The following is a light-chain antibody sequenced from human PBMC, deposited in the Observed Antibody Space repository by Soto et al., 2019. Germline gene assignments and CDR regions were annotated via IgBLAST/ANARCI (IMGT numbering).Light chain of an antibody. CDR2: EVT. J-gene: IGLJ1*01. Sequence: QSVLTQPASVSGSPGQSITISRTGTSSDVGGYKYVSWYQQHPGKAPKLMVYEVTNRPSGVSNRFSGSKSGNTASLTISGLQAEDEADYYCLSFTSSSTYIFGIGTKVNVL. CDR1: SSDVGGYKY. V-gene: IGLV2-14*01. CDR3: LSFTSSSTYI.